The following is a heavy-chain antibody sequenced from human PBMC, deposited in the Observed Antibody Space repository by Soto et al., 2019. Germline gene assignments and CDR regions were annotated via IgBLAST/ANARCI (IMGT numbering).Heavy chain of an antibody. J-gene: IGHJ4*02. Sequence: EVQLLESGGGLVQPGGSLRLSCAASGLTFSNSAMTWVRQAPAKGLEWVSTIRDSDSGGSTFYADSVKGRFTISREDSKNTLYLHMSSLRAEDTAMYYCAKVRVGIDVDFDYWGQGALVTVSS. D-gene: IGHD2-21*01. V-gene: IGHV3-23*01. CDR3: AKVRVGIDVDFDY. CDR2: IRDSDSGGST. CDR1: GLTFSNSA.